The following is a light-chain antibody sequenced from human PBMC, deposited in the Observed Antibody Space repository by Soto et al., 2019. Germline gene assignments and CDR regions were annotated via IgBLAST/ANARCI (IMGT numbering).Light chain of an antibody. CDR3: QQSYSTPIT. CDR1: QSISSY. V-gene: IGKV1-39*01. CDR2: AAS. J-gene: IGKJ5*01. Sequence: DIQMTHSPSSLSSSLGDIVTSTCWASQSISSYLNWYQQKPGKAPKLLIYAASSLQSGVPSRFSGSGSGTDFTLTISSLQPEDFATYYCQQSYSTPITFGQGKRLEIK.